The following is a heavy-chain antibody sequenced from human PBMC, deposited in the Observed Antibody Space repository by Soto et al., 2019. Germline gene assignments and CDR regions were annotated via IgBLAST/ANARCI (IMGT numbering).Heavy chain of an antibody. Sequence: QVQLQESGPGLVKPSETLSLTCTVSGGSVSSGSYYWSWIRQPPGKGLEWIGYIYYSGSTNYNPSLKSRVTISVDTSKNQFSLKLSSVTAADTAVYYCARVGRITGTTILAYWGQGTLVTVSS. CDR1: GGSVSSGSYY. CDR2: IYYSGST. V-gene: IGHV4-61*01. J-gene: IGHJ4*02. CDR3: ARVGRITGTTILAY. D-gene: IGHD1-7*01.